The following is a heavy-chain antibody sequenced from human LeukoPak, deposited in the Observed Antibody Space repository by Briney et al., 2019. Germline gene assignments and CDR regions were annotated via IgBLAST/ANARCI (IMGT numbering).Heavy chain of an antibody. D-gene: IGHD3-3*01. Sequence: GGSLRLSCAASGLTFSNYWMSWVRQAPGKGLEWVANIKQDGSEKYYVDSVKGRFTISRDNAKNSLSLQMNSLRAEDTAVYYCAKEYDFWSGYFTASDYWGQGTLVTVSS. CDR1: GLTFSNYW. CDR2: IKQDGSEK. CDR3: AKEYDFWSGYFTASDY. J-gene: IGHJ4*02. V-gene: IGHV3-7*01.